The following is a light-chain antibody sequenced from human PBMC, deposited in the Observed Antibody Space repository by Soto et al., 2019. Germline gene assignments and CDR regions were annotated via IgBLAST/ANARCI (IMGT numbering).Light chain of an antibody. Sequence: EIVLTQSPGTLSLSPGDRATLSCRASQIVASPSFAWSQQSLAQAPRLLIYAASTRASDVPDRFSGSGSGTDFTLSISRLEPEDFAVYYCHQYDGSPPYTFGQGTRLEIK. CDR2: AAS. CDR1: QIVASPS. V-gene: IGKV3-20*01. CDR3: HQYDGSPPYT. J-gene: IGKJ2*01.